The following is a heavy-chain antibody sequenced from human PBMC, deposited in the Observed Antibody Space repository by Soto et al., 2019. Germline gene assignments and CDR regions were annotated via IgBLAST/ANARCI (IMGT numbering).Heavy chain of an antibody. J-gene: IGHJ4*02. Sequence: GGSLRLSCAASGFTFSSYAMHWVRQAPGKGLEWVAVISYDGSNKYYADSVKGRFTISRDNSKNTLYLQMNSLRAEDTAVYYCARDRVCPCRYCGGDCSNWGQGTLVTVSS. CDR1: GFTFSSYA. CDR3: ARDRVCPCRYCGGDCSN. CDR2: ISYDGSNK. D-gene: IGHD2-21*02. V-gene: IGHV3-30-3*01.